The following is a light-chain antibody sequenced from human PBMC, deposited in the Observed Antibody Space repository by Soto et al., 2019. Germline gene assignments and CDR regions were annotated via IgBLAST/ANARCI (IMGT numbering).Light chain of an antibody. CDR3: CSYAGSSTLV. CDR2: EVS. CDR1: SSDVGGYNY. J-gene: IGLJ2*01. Sequence: QSVLTQPASVSGSPGQSITISCTGTSSDVGGYNYVSWYQQHPGKAPKLMIYEVSNRPSGVSNRFSGSKSGNTASLTISGLQAEDEADYYCCSYAGSSTLVFGGGTKVTVL. V-gene: IGLV2-23*02.